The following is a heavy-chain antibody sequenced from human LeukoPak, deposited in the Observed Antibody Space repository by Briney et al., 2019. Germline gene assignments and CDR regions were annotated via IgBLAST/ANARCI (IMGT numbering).Heavy chain of an antibody. J-gene: IGHJ4*01. CDR3: ARAPVVSCRGAFCYPLDY. CDR2: IHAGGTT. Sequence: GGSLRLSCAVSGFTVSSNYMNWVRQAPGKGLEWVSVIHAGGTTFYADSVKGRFTMSRDISRNTVYLQMNSLRVDDTAVYFCARAPVVSCRGAFCYPLDYWGHGILITVSS. V-gene: IGHV3-53*05. D-gene: IGHD2-15*01. CDR1: GFTVSSNY.